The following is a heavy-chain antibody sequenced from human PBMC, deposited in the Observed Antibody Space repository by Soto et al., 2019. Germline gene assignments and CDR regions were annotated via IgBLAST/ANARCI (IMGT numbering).Heavy chain of an antibody. CDR1: GGSISSGDYC. Sequence: SETLSLTCTVSGGSISSGDYCWSWIRQPPGKGLEWIGFIYYSGSSYYNPSLKSRVTISMDTSKSQFSLRLNSVTAADTAVYYCARDAGLNHGPLDYWGQGTLVTVSS. D-gene: IGHD1-1*01. CDR2: IYYSGSS. CDR3: ARDAGLNHGPLDY. V-gene: IGHV4-30-4*01. J-gene: IGHJ4*02.